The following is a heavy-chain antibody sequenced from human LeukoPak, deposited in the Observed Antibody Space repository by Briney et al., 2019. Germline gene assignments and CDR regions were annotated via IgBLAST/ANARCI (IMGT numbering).Heavy chain of an antibody. Sequence: PSETLSLTCALYTGSFSGYYRSWIRQPPGKGLEWIGESNHSGSTNYNPCLKSRVTISVDTSKNQFSLKLSSVTAAEKAAYYCARGSESGGEIPPYYFDYWGQGTLVTVSS. V-gene: IGHV4-34*01. D-gene: IGHD2-21*01. CDR1: TGSFSGYY. J-gene: IGHJ4*02. CDR3: ARGSESGGEIPPYYFDY. CDR2: SNHSGST.